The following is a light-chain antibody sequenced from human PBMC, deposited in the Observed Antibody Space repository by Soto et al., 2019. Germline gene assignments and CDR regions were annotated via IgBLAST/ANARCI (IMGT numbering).Light chain of an antibody. CDR1: HDISRW. CDR2: AAS. V-gene: IGKV1D-12*01. J-gene: IGKJ5*01. Sequence: DVQMAQSPSSVSASVGDRVTITCRASHDISRWLAWYQQKPGQAPKFLIYAASNLQSGDPSRFSGSGSGTDFALTTSSLQPEDFATYYCQQGSNFPVTFGQGTRLEIK. CDR3: QQGSNFPVT.